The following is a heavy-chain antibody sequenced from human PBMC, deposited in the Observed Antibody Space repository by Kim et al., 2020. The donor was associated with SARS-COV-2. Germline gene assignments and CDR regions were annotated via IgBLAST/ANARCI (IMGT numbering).Heavy chain of an antibody. J-gene: IGHJ4*02. D-gene: IGHD6-13*01. Sequence: YADSVKGRFTISRDNSKNTLYLKMNSLRAEDTAVYYCAKNWVAAPGYFDYWGQGTLVTVSS. V-gene: IGHV3-23*01. CDR3: AKNWVAAPGYFDY.